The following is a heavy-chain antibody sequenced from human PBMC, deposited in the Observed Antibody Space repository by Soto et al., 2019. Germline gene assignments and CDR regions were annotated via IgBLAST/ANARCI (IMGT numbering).Heavy chain of an antibody. D-gene: IGHD5-12*01. Sequence: VQLVDSGGGVVQPGRSLRLSYAASGFTFSRYGTHWLRQAPGKGLERVAVAWHDGSNKYYADSVKGRFTISRDNSKNTLYLQMNSLRAEDTAVYYCARDGGGVEMATQIAHWYFDLWGRGTLVTVSS. CDR1: GFTFSRYG. CDR3: ARDGGGVEMATQIAHWYFDL. V-gene: IGHV3-33*01. CDR2: AWHDGSNK. J-gene: IGHJ2*01.